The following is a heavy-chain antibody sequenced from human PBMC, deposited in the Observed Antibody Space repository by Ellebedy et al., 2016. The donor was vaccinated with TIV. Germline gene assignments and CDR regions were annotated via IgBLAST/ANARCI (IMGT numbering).Heavy chain of an antibody. CDR2: IYHSGST. D-gene: IGHD3-3*01. Sequence: SETLSLTXAVSGGSISSGGYSWSWIRQPPGKGLEWIGYIYHSGSTYYNPSLKSRVTISVDRSKNQFSLKLSSVTAADTAVYYCARVLLATYFWSGYHVDAFDIWGQGTMVTVSS. CDR1: GGSISSGGYS. V-gene: IGHV4-30-2*01. J-gene: IGHJ3*02. CDR3: ARVLLATYFWSGYHVDAFDI.